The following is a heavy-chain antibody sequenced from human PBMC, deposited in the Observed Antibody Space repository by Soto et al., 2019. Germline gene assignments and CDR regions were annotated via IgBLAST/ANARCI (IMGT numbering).Heavy chain of an antibody. CDR2: TYYRSKWSN. Sequence: SQTLSLTCAISGDSVSSNSVAWNWIRRSPSRGLEWLGRTYYRSKWSNDYAVSVKSRITINPDTSKNQFSLQLNSVTPDDTAVYYCARDSPGYGDNVLLDYWGQGTPVTGSS. D-gene: IGHD4-17*01. J-gene: IGHJ4*02. V-gene: IGHV6-1*01. CDR1: GDSVSSNSVA. CDR3: ARDSPGYGDNVLLDY.